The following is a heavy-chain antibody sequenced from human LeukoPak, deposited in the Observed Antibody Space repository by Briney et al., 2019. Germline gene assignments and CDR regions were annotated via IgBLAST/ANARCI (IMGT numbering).Heavy chain of an antibody. CDR3: AHCGGDCYSGTDAFDI. V-gene: IGHV1-2*02. D-gene: IGHD2-21*02. J-gene: IGHJ3*02. CDR2: INPNSGGT. Sequence: RASVKVSCKASGYTFNDYYIHWVRQAPGQGLEWMGWINPNSGGTNYAQKFQGRVTMTRDTSISTAYMELSRLRSDDTAVYYCAHCGGDCYSGTDAFDIWGQGTMVTVSS. CDR1: GYTFNDYY.